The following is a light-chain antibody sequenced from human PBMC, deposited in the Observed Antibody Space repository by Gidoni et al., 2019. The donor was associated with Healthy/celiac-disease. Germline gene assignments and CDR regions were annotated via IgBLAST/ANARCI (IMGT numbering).Light chain of an antibody. Sequence: DIQMPQSPSSLSASIGDRVTLTCRASQSICSYLNWYQQKPGKAPKLLLYAASSLQRGVPSRFSGSGSGTDFTLTISSLQPEDFATYYCQQSYSTPRTFGQGTKLEIK. V-gene: IGKV1-39*01. CDR2: AAS. CDR1: QSICSY. CDR3: QQSYSTPRT. J-gene: IGKJ2*01.